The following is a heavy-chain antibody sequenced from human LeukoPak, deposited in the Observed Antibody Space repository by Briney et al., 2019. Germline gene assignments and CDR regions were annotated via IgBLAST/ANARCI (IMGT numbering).Heavy chain of an antibody. CDR3: ARDFRNGYGHRYFDL. CDR2: ISGSGDST. Sequence: GGSLRLSCAASGFTFSNYAMNWVRQAPGKGLEWVSTISGSGDSTYYADSVKGRFTISRDNSKNTLHLQMNSLRAEDTAVYYCARDFRNGYGHRYFDLWGRGTLVTVSS. CDR1: GFTFSNYA. V-gene: IGHV3-23*01. D-gene: IGHD4-17*01. J-gene: IGHJ2*01.